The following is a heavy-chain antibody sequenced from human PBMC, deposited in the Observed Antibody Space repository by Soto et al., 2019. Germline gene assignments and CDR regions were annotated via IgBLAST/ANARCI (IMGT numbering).Heavy chain of an antibody. CDR1: GVSVTSYT. CDR2: VFSSVSA. J-gene: IGHJ4*02. CDR3: TRDGMTTGDT. Sequence: SETLSLTCIVSGVSVTSYTRSWVRQPANKGLEWIGRVFSSVSATYSPSLKSRVRIPMDTPENRISLKLDSVTAADAGVYYCTRDGMTTGDTWGPGTLVTVSS. V-gene: IGHV4-4*07. D-gene: IGHD2-21*02.